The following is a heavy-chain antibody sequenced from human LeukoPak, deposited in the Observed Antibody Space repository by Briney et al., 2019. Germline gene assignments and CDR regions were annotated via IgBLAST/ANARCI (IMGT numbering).Heavy chain of an antibody. CDR1: GYTFTGYW. D-gene: IGHD3-9*01. Sequence: GASVKVSCKAFGYTFTGYWMHWVRQAPGQGPEWMGVISPSGGSTIYAQKFQGRVTITADESTSTAYMELSSLRSEDTAVYYCARAARAYSSYYDILTGYSPYYYYYMDVWGKGTTVTISS. CDR2: ISPSGGST. V-gene: IGHV1-46*01. CDR3: ARAARAYSSYYDILTGYSPYYYYYMDV. J-gene: IGHJ6*03.